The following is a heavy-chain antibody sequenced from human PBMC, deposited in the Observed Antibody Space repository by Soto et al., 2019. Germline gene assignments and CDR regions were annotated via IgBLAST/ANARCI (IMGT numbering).Heavy chain of an antibody. D-gene: IGHD3-16*02. CDR2: IKQDGSEK. CDR1: GFTFSSYW. J-gene: IGHJ4*02. V-gene: IGHV3-7*05. Sequence: EVQLVESGGGLVQPGGSLRLSCAASGFTFSSYWMSWVRQAPGKGLEWVANIKQDGSEKYYVDSVKGRFTISRDNAKNALYLQMNSLRAEDTPVYYCARATKRYYDYVWGSYRQFHDGFDYWGQGTLVTVSS. CDR3: ARATKRYYDYVWGSYRQFHDGFDY.